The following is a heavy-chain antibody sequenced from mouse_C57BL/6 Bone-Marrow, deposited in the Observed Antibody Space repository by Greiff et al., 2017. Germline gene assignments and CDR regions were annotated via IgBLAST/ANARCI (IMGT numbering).Heavy chain of an antibody. Sequence: EVKLMESGGDLVKPGGSLKLSCAASGFTFSSYGMSWVRQTPDKRLEWVATISSGGSYTYYPDSVKGRFTISRDNAKNTLYLQMSSLKSEDTAMYYCARHGPYGSPPFAYWGQGTLVTVSA. V-gene: IGHV5-6*01. CDR1: GFTFSSYG. J-gene: IGHJ3*01. CDR3: ARHGPYGSPPFAY. D-gene: IGHD1-1*01. CDR2: ISSGGSYT.